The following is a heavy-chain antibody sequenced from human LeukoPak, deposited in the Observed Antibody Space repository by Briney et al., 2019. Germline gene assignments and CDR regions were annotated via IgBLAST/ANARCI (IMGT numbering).Heavy chain of an antibody. V-gene: IGHV4-39*07. CDR2: IYYSGST. CDR3: ARALAEGYSYGYYFDC. CDR1: GGSISSSTSGWGWY. Sequence: PSETLSLTCTVSGGSISSSTSGWGWYWGWIRQPPGKGLEWIGSIYYSGSTYYNPSLESRVTISVDKSKNLFSLELTSVTAADTAVYYCARALAEGYSYGYYFDCWGQGTLVTVSS. J-gene: IGHJ4*02. D-gene: IGHD5-18*01.